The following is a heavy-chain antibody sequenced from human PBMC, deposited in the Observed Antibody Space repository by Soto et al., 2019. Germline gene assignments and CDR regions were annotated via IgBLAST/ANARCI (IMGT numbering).Heavy chain of an antibody. Sequence: ASVKVSCKASGYTFTIYAMHWVRQAPGQRLEWMGWINAGNGNKKYSQKFQGRVTITRDTSASTAYMELSSLRSEDTALYYCARDYRKPLYYYYMDVWGKGTTVTVSS. CDR1: GYTFTIYA. CDR2: INAGNGNK. J-gene: IGHJ6*03. CDR3: ARDYRKPLYYYYMDV. V-gene: IGHV1-3*01.